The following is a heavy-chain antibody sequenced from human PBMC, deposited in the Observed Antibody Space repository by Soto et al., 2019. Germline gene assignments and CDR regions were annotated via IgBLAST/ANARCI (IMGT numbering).Heavy chain of an antibody. D-gene: IGHD1-26*01. CDR2: ISGSGGST. Sequence: EVPLLESGGGLVQPGGSLRLSCAASGFTFSNYAMSWVRQAPGKGLGWVSSISGSGGSTHYADSVKGRFTISRDNSKNTLYLHMSSLRAEDTAVYYCAQEDVGGYYYSGLWGQGTLVTVSS. CDR3: AQEDVGGYYYSGL. J-gene: IGHJ4*02. CDR1: GFTFSNYA. V-gene: IGHV3-23*01.